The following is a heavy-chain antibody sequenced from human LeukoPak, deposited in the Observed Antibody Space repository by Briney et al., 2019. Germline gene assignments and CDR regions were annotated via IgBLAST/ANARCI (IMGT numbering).Heavy chain of an antibody. CDR3: ARGHHYDILTGYYGMWYMDV. V-gene: IGHV4-38-2*02. Sequence: SETLSLTCTVSGYSISSGYYWGWIRQPPGKGLEWIGSIYHSGSTYYNPSLKSRVTISVDTSKNQFSLKLSSVTAADTAVYYCARGHHYDILTGYYGMWYMDVWGKGTTVTVSS. CDR1: GYSISSGYY. D-gene: IGHD3-9*01. J-gene: IGHJ6*03. CDR2: IYHSGST.